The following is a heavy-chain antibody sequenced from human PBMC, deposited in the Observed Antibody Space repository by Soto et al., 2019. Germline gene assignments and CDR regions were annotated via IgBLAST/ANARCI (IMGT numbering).Heavy chain of an antibody. Sequence: ASVKVSCKVSGYTLTELSMHWVRQAPGKGLEWVGGFDPEDGETIYAQKFQGRVTMTEDTSTDTAYMELSSLRSEDTAVYYCATDRYLLYCSGGSCYQRPFDPWGQGTLVTVSS. CDR1: GYTLTELS. CDR3: ATDRYLLYCSGGSCYQRPFDP. CDR2: FDPEDGET. D-gene: IGHD2-15*01. J-gene: IGHJ5*02. V-gene: IGHV1-24*01.